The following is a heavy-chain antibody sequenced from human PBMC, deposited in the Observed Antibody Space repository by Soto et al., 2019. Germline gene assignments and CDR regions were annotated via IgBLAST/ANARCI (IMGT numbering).Heavy chain of an antibody. V-gene: IGHV3-23*01. CDR2: VTGNGDIT. D-gene: IGHD4-17*01. Sequence: EVQLLESGGGLVQPGGSLRLSCAASGFTFNYYGMSWVRQAPGKGLEWVSIVTGNGDITYYTDSVKGRFTISRDNSKNMVWLQMNRLRAEDTAVYYCATSHYGEMDWGQGVLVTVSS. CDR1: GFTFNYYG. CDR3: ATSHYGEMD. J-gene: IGHJ4*02.